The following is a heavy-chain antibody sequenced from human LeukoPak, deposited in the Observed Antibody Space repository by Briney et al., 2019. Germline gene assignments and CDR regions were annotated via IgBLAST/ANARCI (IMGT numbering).Heavy chain of an antibody. CDR1: GYTFTDYS. CDR3: ARLRSYDYVWGSFDY. J-gene: IGHJ4*02. CDR2: INPNSGGT. D-gene: IGHD3-16*01. Sequence: ASVKVSCKASGYTFTDYSLHWVRQAPGQGLEWMGWINPNSGGTNYAQKFQGRVTMTRDTSISTAYLELSWLRSDDTAVYSCARLRSYDYVWGSFDYWGQGTLVTVSS. V-gene: IGHV1-2*02.